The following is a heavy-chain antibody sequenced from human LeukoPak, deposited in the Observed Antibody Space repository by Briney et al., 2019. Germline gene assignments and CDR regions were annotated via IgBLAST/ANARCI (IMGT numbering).Heavy chain of an antibody. Sequence: GGSLRLSCAASGFTFSSYAMHWVRQAPGKGLEWVAVISYDGSNKYYADSVRGRFTISRDNSKNTLYLQMNSLRAEDTAVYYCARDLRAAMSNFDYWGQGTLVTVSS. V-gene: IGHV3-30*04. CDR3: ARDLRAAMSNFDY. J-gene: IGHJ4*02. CDR2: ISYDGSNK. CDR1: GFTFSSYA. D-gene: IGHD5-18*01.